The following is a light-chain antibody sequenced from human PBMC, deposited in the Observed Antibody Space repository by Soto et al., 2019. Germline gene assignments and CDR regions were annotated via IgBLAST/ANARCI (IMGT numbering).Light chain of an antibody. CDR1: QSVSSSY. Sequence: EIVLTQSPGTLSLSPGERATLSCRASQSVSSSYLAWYQQKPGQAPRLVIYGASSRATGIPDRFSGSGSGTDFTLTISRLEPEDFEVYYCQQYGDSPLTFGGGTKVDIK. J-gene: IGKJ4*01. V-gene: IGKV3-20*01. CDR3: QQYGDSPLT. CDR2: GAS.